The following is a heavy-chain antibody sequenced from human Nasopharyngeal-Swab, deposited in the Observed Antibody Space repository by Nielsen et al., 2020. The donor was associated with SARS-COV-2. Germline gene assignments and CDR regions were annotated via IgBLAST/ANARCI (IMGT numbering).Heavy chain of an antibody. CDR1: GFTFSSYG. CDR3: AKSPITMVRGVIIASYYYYGMDV. J-gene: IGHJ6*02. V-gene: IGHV3-30*18. D-gene: IGHD3-10*01. Sequence: GESLKISCAASGFTFSSYGMHWVRQAPGKGLEWVAVISYDGSNKYYADSVKGRFTISRDNSKNTLYLQMNSLRAEDTAVYYCAKSPITMVRGVIIASYYYYGMDVWGQGTTVTASS. CDR2: ISYDGSNK.